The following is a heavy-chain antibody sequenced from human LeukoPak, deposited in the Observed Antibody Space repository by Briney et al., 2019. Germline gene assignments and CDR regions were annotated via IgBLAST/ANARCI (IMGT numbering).Heavy chain of an antibody. V-gene: IGHV3-53*01. CDR3: AKEDCSGGSCYSAFDI. J-gene: IGHJ3*02. CDR2: IYSGGST. Sequence: PGGSLRLSCAASGFTVNSNYMSWVRQAPGKGLEWVSVIYSGGSTYYADSVKGRFTISRDNSKNTLYLQMNSLRAEDTAVYYCAKEDCSGGSCYSAFDIWGQGTMVTVSS. D-gene: IGHD2-15*01. CDR1: GFTVNSNY.